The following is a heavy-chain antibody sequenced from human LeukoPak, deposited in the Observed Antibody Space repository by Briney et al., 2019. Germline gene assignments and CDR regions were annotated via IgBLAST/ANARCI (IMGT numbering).Heavy chain of an antibody. J-gene: IGHJ3*02. Sequence: SETLSLTCTVSGGSISSYYWSWIRQPAGKGLEWIGRIYTSGGTNYNPSLKSRVTMSVDTSKNQLSLKLSSVTAADTAVYYCARVRSSGWRLDAFDIWGQGTMVTVSS. CDR1: GGSISSYY. CDR2: IYTSGGT. CDR3: ARVRSSGWRLDAFDI. V-gene: IGHV4-4*07. D-gene: IGHD6-19*01.